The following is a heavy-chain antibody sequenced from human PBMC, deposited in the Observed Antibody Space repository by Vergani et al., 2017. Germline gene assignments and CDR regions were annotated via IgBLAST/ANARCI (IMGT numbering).Heavy chain of an antibody. CDR2: IVVGSGNT. Sequence: QMQLVQSGPEVKKPGTSVKVSCKASGFTFTSSAVQWVRQARGQRLEWIGWIVVGSGNTNYAQKFQERVTITRDMSTSTAYMELSSQRSEDTAVCYCAAERNYDFWSGYSHYGMDVWGQGTTVTVSS. J-gene: IGHJ6*02. CDR1: GFTFTSSA. V-gene: IGHV1-58*01. CDR3: AAERNYDFWSGYSHYGMDV. D-gene: IGHD3-3*01.